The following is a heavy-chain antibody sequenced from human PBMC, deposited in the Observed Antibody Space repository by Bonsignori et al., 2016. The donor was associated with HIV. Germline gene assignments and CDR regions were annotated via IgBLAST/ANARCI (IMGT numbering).Heavy chain of an antibody. D-gene: IGHD5-12*01. CDR3: ARERYSYDYFQGENWFDP. Sequence: SETLSLTCTVSGDPISSSHYYWGWIRQTPGKGLEWIGNIYKSGNTNYNPSLKGRVTISLDMSRNQFFLRLSSVTAADTAVYYCARERYSYDYFQGENWFDPWGQGTPGTVSS. J-gene: IGHJ5*02. CDR2: IYKSGNT. V-gene: IGHV4-39*07. CDR1: GDPISSSHYY.